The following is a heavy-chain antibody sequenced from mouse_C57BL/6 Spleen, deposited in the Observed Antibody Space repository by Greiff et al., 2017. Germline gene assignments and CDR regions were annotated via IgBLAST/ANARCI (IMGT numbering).Heavy chain of an antibody. Sequence: EVKVVESGGDLVKPGGSLKLSCAASGFTFSSYGMYWVRQTPDKRLEWVATISSGGSYTYYPDSVKGRFTISRDNAKNTLYLQMSSLKSEDTAMYYCARHPYYWGQGTTLTVSS. CDR2: ISSGGSYT. J-gene: IGHJ2*01. CDR1: GFTFSSYG. CDR3: ARHPYY. V-gene: IGHV5-6*01.